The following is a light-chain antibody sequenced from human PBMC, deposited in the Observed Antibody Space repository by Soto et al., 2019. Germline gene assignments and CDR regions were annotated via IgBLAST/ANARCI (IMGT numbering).Light chain of an antibody. CDR2: DVS. CDR1: SSDVGDYNY. J-gene: IGLJ2*01. CDR3: CSYAGSYSLV. V-gene: IGLV2-11*01. Sequence: QAVVTQPRSVSGSPGQSVTISCTETSSDVGDYNYVSWYQQHPGKAPKLMIYDVSKRPSGVPDRFSGSKSGNTASLTISGLQAEDEADYYCCSYAGSYSLVFGGGTKVTVL.